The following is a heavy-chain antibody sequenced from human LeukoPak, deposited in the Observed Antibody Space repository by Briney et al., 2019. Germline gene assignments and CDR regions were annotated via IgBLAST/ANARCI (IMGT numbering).Heavy chain of an antibody. V-gene: IGHV3-9*01. CDR3: AKDRSGGGDYYFGMDV. Sequence: PGGSLRLSCAASGFTFDDYAMHWVRQAPGKGLEWVSGISWNSGSIGYADSVKGRLTISRDNAKNSLYLQMNSLRAEDTAVYYYAKDRSGGGDYYFGMDVWGQGTTVTVSS. CDR1: GFTFDDYA. J-gene: IGHJ6*02. CDR2: ISWNSGSI. D-gene: IGHD6-19*01.